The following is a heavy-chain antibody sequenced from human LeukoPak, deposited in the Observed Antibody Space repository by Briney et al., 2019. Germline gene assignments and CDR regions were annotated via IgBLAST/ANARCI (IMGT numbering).Heavy chain of an antibody. CDR1: GYTFTSYD. Sequence: ASVKVSCKASGYTFTSYDINWVRQAPGQGLEWMGRMNPNSGNTGYAQKFQGRVTMTRNTSISTAYMELSSLRSEDTAVYYCARGMIVPYYYYMDVWGKGTTVTVSS. J-gene: IGHJ6*03. V-gene: IGHV1-8*01. CDR3: ARGMIVPYYYYMDV. D-gene: IGHD3-22*01. CDR2: MNPNSGNT.